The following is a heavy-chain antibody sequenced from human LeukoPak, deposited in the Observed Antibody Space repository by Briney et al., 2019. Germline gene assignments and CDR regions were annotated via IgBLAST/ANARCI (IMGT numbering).Heavy chain of an antibody. J-gene: IGHJ4*02. V-gene: IGHV5-51*01. D-gene: IGHD3-3*01. CDR2: IYPGDSDT. CDR1: GYCFTSYW. Sequence: GESLKISCHGSGYCFTSYWIGWVRPMPGKGLEWMGIIYPGDSDTRYSPSFQGQVTISADKSISTAYLQWSSLKASDTVMYYCARHPLVYYDFWSGYFDYGGQGTLVTVSS. CDR3: ARHPLVYYDFWSGYFDY.